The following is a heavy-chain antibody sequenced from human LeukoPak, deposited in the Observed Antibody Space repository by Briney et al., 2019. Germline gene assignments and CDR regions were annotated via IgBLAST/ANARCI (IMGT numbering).Heavy chain of an antibody. D-gene: IGHD1-7*01. CDR1: GFTFSSYA. V-gene: IGHV4-34*01. J-gene: IGHJ6*03. Sequence: GSLRLSCAASGFTFSSYAMSWIRQPPGKGLEWIGEINHSGSTNYNPSLKSRVTISVDTSKNQFSLKLSSVTAADTAVYYCARGGNWNYVYYYYYMDVWGKGTTVTVSS. CDR2: INHSGST. CDR3: ARGGNWNYVYYYYYMDV.